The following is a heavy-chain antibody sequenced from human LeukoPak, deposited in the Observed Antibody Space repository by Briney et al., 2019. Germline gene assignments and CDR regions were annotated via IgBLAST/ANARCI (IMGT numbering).Heavy chain of an antibody. CDR1: GYTFTSYG. CDR2: INAYNGDT. V-gene: IGHV1-18*01. Sequence: ASVKVSCKASGYTFTSYGISWVRQAPGQGLEWMGWINAYNGDTNYAQKLQGRVTMTTDTSTSTAYMELRSLRSDDTAVYYCARDQNYGDYGDDYYYYYGMDVWGQGTTVTVSS. D-gene: IGHD4-17*01. CDR3: ARDQNYGDYGDDYYYYYGMDV. J-gene: IGHJ6*02.